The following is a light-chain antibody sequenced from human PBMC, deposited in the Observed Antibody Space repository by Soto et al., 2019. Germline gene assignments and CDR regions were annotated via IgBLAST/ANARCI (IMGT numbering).Light chain of an antibody. J-gene: IGKJ5*01. CDR3: QQYHNWPPIT. V-gene: IGKV3D-15*01. CDR1: QFVSSN. CDR2: GAY. Sequence: EIVLTQSAVTLSVSPGERATLSCRASQFVSSNLAWYQQKPGQAPRLLIYGAYTRATGIPARFSGSGSGTEFTLTISNLQSEDFAVYFCQQYHNWPPITCGQGTRLEIK.